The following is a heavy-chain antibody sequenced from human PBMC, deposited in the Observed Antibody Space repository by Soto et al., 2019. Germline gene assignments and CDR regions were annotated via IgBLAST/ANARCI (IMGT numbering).Heavy chain of an antibody. D-gene: IGHD3-9*01. CDR3: AGSDVLRYFDWLGSFDY. Sequence: GGSLRLSCAASGFTVSSNYMSWVRQAPGKGLEWVSVIYSGGSTYYADSVKGRFTISRGNSKNTLYLQMNSLRAEDTAVYYCAGSDVLRYFDWLGSFDYWGQGTLVTVSS. CDR1: GFTVSSNY. CDR2: IYSGGST. V-gene: IGHV3-53*01. J-gene: IGHJ4*02.